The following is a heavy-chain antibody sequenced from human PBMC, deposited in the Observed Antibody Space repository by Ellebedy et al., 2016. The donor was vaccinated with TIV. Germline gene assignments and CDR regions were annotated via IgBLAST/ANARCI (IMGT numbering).Heavy chain of an antibody. Sequence: SVKVSXXASGGTFSSYAISWVRQAPGQGLEWMGGIIPIFGTANYAQKFQGRVTITADESTSTAYMELSSLRSEDTAVYYCARLSIVRDTSYGYMWGQGTLVTVSS. CDR1: GGTFSSYA. D-gene: IGHD5-18*01. J-gene: IGHJ4*02. V-gene: IGHV1-69*13. CDR3: ARLSIVRDTSYGYM. CDR2: IIPIFGTA.